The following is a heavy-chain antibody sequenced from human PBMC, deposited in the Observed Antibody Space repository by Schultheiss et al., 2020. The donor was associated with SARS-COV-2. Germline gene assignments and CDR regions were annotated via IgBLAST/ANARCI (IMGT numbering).Heavy chain of an antibody. CDR2: IKSKTDGGTT. V-gene: IGHV3-15*07. CDR3: ASSLKTYCSGNKCYSDYFYYGMDV. J-gene: IGHJ6*02. D-gene: IGHD2-15*01. CDR1: GFTFSNAW. Sequence: GESLKISCAASGFTFSNAWMNWVRQAPGKGLEWVGRIKSKTDGGTTDYAAPVKGRFTISRDDSKNTAYLQMSSLKVEDTAVYYCASSLKTYCSGNKCYSDYFYYGMDVWGQGTTVTVSS.